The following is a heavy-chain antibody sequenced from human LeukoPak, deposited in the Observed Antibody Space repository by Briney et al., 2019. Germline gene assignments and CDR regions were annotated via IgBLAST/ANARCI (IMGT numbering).Heavy chain of an antibody. V-gene: IGHV3-7*01. CDR2: IKEDGSEK. Sequence: QPGGSLRLSCAASGFTISSYWMSWVRQAPGKGLEWVANIKEDGSEKYYVDSVKGRFTISRDNAKKSLYLQMNNLRAEDTAVYYCARDPYGDNWFDPWGQGTLVTVSS. J-gene: IGHJ5*02. CDR1: GFTISSYW. D-gene: IGHD4-17*01. CDR3: ARDPYGDNWFDP.